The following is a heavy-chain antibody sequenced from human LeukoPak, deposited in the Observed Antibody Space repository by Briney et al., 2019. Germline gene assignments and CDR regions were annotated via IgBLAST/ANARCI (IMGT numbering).Heavy chain of an antibody. J-gene: IGHJ4*02. CDR2: ISGSGGST. Sequence: GGSLRLSCAASGFTFSSYAMSWVRQAPGKGREWGSAISGSGGSTYYADSVKGRFTISRDNSKNTLYLQMNSPRAEDTAVYYCAKLASITMVRGVPVPHFNYWGQGTLVTVSS. V-gene: IGHV3-23*01. D-gene: IGHD3-10*01. CDR1: GFTFSSYA. CDR3: AKLASITMVRGVPVPHFNY.